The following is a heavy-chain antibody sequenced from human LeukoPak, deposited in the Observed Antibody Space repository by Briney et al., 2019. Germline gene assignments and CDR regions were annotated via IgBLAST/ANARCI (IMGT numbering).Heavy chain of an antibody. CDR2: INPSGGST. V-gene: IGHV1-46*01. D-gene: IGHD2-2*01. J-gene: IGHJ5*02. CDR3: ARDGRYCGSTSCRLNWFDP. Sequence: ASVTVSCTASGYTFTTYYMHWVRQAPGQGLEWMGIINPSGGSTSYAQKFQGRVTMTRDTSTSTIYMELSSLRSEDTAVYYCARDGRYCGSTSCRLNWFDPWGQGTLVTVSS. CDR1: GYTFTTYY.